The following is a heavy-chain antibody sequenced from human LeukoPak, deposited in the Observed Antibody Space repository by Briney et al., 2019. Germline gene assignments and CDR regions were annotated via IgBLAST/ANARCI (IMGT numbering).Heavy chain of an antibody. V-gene: IGHV4-39*06. CDR3: ARDNYYDSSGYHNYFDY. Sequence: SETLSLTCTVSGGSISSSSYYWGWIRQPPGQGLEWSGSIYYSGSTYYNPSLQRQVTLSVATSQDQFPLKLSSVTAPDPAVYYCARDNYYDSSGYHNYFDYWRQGTLVTVSS. J-gene: IGHJ4*02. CDR1: GGSISSSSYY. D-gene: IGHD3-22*01. CDR2: IYYSGST.